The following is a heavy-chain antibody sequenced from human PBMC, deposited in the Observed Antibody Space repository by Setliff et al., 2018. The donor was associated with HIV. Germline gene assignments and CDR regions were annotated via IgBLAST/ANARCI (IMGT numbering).Heavy chain of an antibody. D-gene: IGHD2-21*02. CDR3: ARDLGYCGGDCYPPEGY. V-gene: IGHV3-15*01. CDR2: IKSKPDGGTT. CDR1: GFTFSDHY. Sequence: GGSLRLSCAASGFTFSDHYMDWVRQAPGEGLGWVGRIKSKPDGGTTDYAAPVKGRFSISRDDSKNTLYLQMNSLRAEDTAVYYCARDLGYCGGDCYPPEGYWGQGTLVTVSS. J-gene: IGHJ4*02.